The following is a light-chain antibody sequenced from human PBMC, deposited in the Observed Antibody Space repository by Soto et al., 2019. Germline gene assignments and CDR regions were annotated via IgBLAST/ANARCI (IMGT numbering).Light chain of an antibody. CDR1: QGVSTK. CDR3: QQYNNWPNT. CDR2: GAS. V-gene: IGKV3-15*01. J-gene: IGKJ2*01. Sequence: ETVMTQSPATLSVSPGERATLSCRASQGVSTKLAWYQQKPGQAPRHLIYGASTRATGIPATFSGSGSGTAFTLTISSLQSEDSAVYYCQQYNNWPNTFGQGTKLEIK.